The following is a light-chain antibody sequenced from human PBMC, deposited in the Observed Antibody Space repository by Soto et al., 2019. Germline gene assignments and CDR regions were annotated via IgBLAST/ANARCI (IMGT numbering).Light chain of an antibody. J-gene: IGKJ4*01. Sequence: EIVLTHSPATLSFSPVEISTLSCTASQSVSSYLAWYQQKPGQAPRLLIYDASNRATGIPARFSGSGSGTDFTLTISSLEPEDFAVYYCQKRSNWPLNCGGGNKVAIK. CDR1: QSVSSY. CDR3: QKRSNWPLN. V-gene: IGKV3-11*01. CDR2: DAS.